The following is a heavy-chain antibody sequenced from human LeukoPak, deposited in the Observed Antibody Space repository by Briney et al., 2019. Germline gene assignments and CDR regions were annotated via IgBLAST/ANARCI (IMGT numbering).Heavy chain of an antibody. Sequence: ASVKVSCKASGGTFSSYAISWVRQAPGQGLEWMGWISAYNGNTNYAQKLQGRVTMTTDTSTSTAYMELRSLRSDDTAVYYCARGIDYRGRLYYFDYWGQGTLVTVSS. CDR1: GGTFSSYA. V-gene: IGHV1-18*01. D-gene: IGHD4-11*01. J-gene: IGHJ4*02. CDR3: ARGIDYRGRLYYFDY. CDR2: ISAYNGNT.